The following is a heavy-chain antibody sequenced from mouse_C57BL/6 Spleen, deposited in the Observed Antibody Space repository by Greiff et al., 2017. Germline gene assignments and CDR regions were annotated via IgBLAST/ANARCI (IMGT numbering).Heavy chain of an antibody. Sequence: QVQLQQPGTELVKPGASVKLSCKASGYTFTSYWMHWVKQKPGQGLEWIGNINPCNGGTNYNEKFKSKATLTVDNSSSTAYMQLRSLTSADSTVYSCARERGNYYGSGYFDVWGTGTTVTVSS. CDR2: INPCNGGT. CDR1: GYTFTSYW. D-gene: IGHD1-1*01. V-gene: IGHV1-53*01. CDR3: ARERGNYYGSGYFDV. J-gene: IGHJ1*03.